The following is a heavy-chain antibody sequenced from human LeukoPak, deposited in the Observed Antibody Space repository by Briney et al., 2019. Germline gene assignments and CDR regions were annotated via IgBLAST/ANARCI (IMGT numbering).Heavy chain of an antibody. Sequence: ASVKVSCKVSGYTFTDYYIHWVQQAPGKGLEWMGLVAPDDGQTIYAEKFQGRVTITADTSTDTAYMEVNSPRSVDTAVYYCATDLNGGNSGFDYWGQGTPVTVSS. V-gene: IGHV1-69-2*01. D-gene: IGHD4-23*01. J-gene: IGHJ4*02. CDR2: VAPDDGQT. CDR1: GYTFTDYY. CDR3: ATDLNGGNSGFDY.